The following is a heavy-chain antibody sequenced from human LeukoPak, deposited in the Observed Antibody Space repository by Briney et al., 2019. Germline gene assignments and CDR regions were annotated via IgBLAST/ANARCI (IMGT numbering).Heavy chain of an antibody. D-gene: IGHD2-21*02. CDR3: ARDYLAYCGGDCYSGYDY. J-gene: IGHJ4*02. CDR2: ISAYNGNT. Sequence: ASVKVSCKASGSTFTSYGISWVRQAPGQGLEWMGWISAYNGNTNYAQKLQGRVTMTTDTSTSTAYMELRSLRSDDTAVYYCARDYLAYCGGDCYSGYDYWGQGTLVTVSS. CDR1: GSTFTSYG. V-gene: IGHV1-18*01.